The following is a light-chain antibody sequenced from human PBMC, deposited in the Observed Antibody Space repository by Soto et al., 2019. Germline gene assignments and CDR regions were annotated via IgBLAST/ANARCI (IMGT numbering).Light chain of an antibody. CDR2: PAS. CDR3: LQDYNYPYT. Sequence: IQLTQSPSFLSASVGDRVTITCRASQGISSYLAWYQQKPGKAPKLLVYPASSLQSGVPSRFSGSGSGTSFTLTISSLQPEDFATYYCLQDYNYPYTFGQGTRLEIK. CDR1: QGISSY. J-gene: IGKJ5*01. V-gene: IGKV1-6*01.